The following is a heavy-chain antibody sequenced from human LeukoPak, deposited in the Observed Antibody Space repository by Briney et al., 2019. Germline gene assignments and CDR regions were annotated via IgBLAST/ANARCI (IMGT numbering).Heavy chain of an antibody. V-gene: IGHV1-69*13. Sequence: ASVKVSCKASGGTFISYAISWVRQAPGQGLEWMGGIIPIFGTANYAQKFQGRVTITADESTSTAYMELSSLRSEDTAVYYCARVYRTHIVVVPAADDYYGMDVWGQGTTVTVSS. J-gene: IGHJ6*02. CDR3: ARVYRTHIVVVPAADDYYGMDV. D-gene: IGHD2-2*01. CDR1: GGTFISYA. CDR2: IIPIFGTA.